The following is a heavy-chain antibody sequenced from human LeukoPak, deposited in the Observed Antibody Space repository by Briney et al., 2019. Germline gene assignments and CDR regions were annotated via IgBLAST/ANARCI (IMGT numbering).Heavy chain of an antibody. D-gene: IGHD2-2*01. V-gene: IGHV3-9*01. CDR2: ISWNSGSI. CDR3: AKASHCSSTSCYLDY. CDR1: GCTFDDYA. J-gene: IGHJ4*02. Sequence: GRSLRLSCAASGCTFDDYAMHWVRQAPGKGLEWVSGISWNSGSIGYADSVKGRFTISRDNAKNSLYLQMNSLRAEDTALYYCAKASHCSSTSCYLDYWGQGTLVTVSS.